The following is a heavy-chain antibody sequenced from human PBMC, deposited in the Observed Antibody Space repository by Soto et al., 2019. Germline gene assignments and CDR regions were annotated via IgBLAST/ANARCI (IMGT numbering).Heavy chain of an antibody. V-gene: IGHV3-23*01. Sequence: GSLRLSCSASGFALRIYNMNWVRQAAGKGLEWVSAISGSGGSTYYADSVKGRFTISRDNSKNTLYLQMNSLRAEDTAVYYCAKETYSSGPGPFQHWGQGTLVTVYS. CDR1: GFALRIYN. D-gene: IGHD6-19*01. J-gene: IGHJ1*01. CDR2: ISGSGGST. CDR3: AKETYSSGPGPFQH.